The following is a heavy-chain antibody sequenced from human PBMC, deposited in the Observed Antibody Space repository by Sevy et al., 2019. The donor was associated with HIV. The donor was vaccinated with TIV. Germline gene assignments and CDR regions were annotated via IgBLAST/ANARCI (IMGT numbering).Heavy chain of an antibody. D-gene: IGHD3-3*01. J-gene: IGHJ4*02. CDR1: GYTFTDYY. V-gene: IGHV1-2*06. CDR3: ARRYDFWSGYYGFDY. Sequence: ASVKVSCKTSGYTFTDYYMHWVRQAPGQGLEWMGRINPNSGGTNYPQKFEGRVTMTRDTSIITAYRELNRLTSDDTAVYYCARRYDFWSGYYGFDYWGQGTLVTVSS. CDR2: INPNSGGT.